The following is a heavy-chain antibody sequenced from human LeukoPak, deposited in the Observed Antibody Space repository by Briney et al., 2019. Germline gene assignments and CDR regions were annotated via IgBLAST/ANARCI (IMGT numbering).Heavy chain of an antibody. CDR3: ARGVPYSSSFSS. CDR1: GGSFSGYY. D-gene: IGHD6-13*01. CDR2: INHSGST. J-gene: IGHJ5*02. Sequence: SETLSLTCAVYGGSFSGYYWSWIRQPPGKGLEWIGEINHSGSTNYNPSLKSRVTISVDTSKNQFSLKLSSVTAADTAVYYCARGVPYSSSFSSWGQGTLVTVSS. V-gene: IGHV4-34*01.